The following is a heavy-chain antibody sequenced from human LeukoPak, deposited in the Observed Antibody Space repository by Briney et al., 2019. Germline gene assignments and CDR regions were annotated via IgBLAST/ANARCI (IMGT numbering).Heavy chain of an antibody. V-gene: IGHV4-59*12. J-gene: IGHJ4*02. Sequence: SETLSLTCTVSGGSISSYYWSRIRQPPGKGLEWIGYIYYSGSTNYNPSLKSRVTISVDTSKNQFSLKLSSVTAADTAVYYCARGRRGSYSYWGQGTLVTVSS. CDR3: ARGRRGSYSY. CDR2: IYYSGST. D-gene: IGHD1-26*01. CDR1: GGSISSYY.